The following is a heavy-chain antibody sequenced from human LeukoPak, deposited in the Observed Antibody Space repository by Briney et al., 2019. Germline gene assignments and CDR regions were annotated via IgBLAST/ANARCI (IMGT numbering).Heavy chain of an antibody. Sequence: KPGGSLTLSCAASGYTFSDFSVNWVRQAPGKGLEWVSSISVRSNYRYYADSVRGRFTISRDDARDSLFLQMNSLRAEDTAVYFCVRLRRNNDRNGYYYYYDYWGQGTLVTVSS. CDR1: GYTFSDFS. CDR2: ISVRSNYR. CDR3: VRLRRNNDRNGYYYYYDY. J-gene: IGHJ4*02. V-gene: IGHV3-21*01. D-gene: IGHD3-22*01.